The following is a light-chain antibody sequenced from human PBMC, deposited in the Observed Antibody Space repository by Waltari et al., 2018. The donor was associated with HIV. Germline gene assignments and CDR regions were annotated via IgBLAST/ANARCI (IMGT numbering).Light chain of an antibody. CDR1: QDISNW. J-gene: IGKJ5*01. CDR2: EAS. CDR3: QQYKSSPT. V-gene: IGKV1-5*03. Sequence: DLQMTQFPSTLSASVGDRVTITCRASQDISNWLAWYRQKPGEAPNLLIYEASSLESGAPLRFSGRGSGTEFTLTISSVQPGDFATYYCQQYKSSPTFGQGTRLDFK.